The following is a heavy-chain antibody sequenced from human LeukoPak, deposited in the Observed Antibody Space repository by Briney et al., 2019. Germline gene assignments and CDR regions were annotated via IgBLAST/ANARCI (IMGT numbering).Heavy chain of an antibody. J-gene: IGHJ4*02. CDR3: ARVGTYYDVLTGYSPKGAFDY. Sequence: ASVKVSCKASGYTFTGYYMHWVRQAPGQGLEWMGWINPNSGGTNYAQKFQGRVTMTRDTSISTAYMELSRLRSDDTAVHYCARVGTYYDVLTGYSPKGAFDYWGQGTLVTVSS. V-gene: IGHV1-2*02. D-gene: IGHD3-9*01. CDR1: GYTFTGYY. CDR2: INPNSGGT.